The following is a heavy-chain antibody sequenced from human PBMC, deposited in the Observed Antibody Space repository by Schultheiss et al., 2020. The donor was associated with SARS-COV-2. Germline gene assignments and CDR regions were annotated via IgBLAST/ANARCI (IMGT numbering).Heavy chain of an antibody. D-gene: IGHD3-3*01. Sequence: ASVKVSCKASGYTFTSYGISWVRQAPGQGLEWMGWISAYNGNTNYAQKLQGRVTMTTDTSTSTAYMEPRSLRSDDTAVYYCAREGGGLLRFLEWPDYWGQGTLVTVSS. CDR3: AREGGGLLRFLEWPDY. CDR2: ISAYNGNT. V-gene: IGHV1-18*01. CDR1: GYTFTSYG. J-gene: IGHJ4*02.